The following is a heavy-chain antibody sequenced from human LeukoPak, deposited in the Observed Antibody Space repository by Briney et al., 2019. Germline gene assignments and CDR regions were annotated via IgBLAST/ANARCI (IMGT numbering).Heavy chain of an antibody. CDR2: IYYSGST. V-gene: IGHV4-61*08. D-gene: IGHD3-3*01. CDR3: ASLQYDFWSGYYMVGNGMDV. J-gene: IGHJ6*02. CDR1: GGSISSGGYY. Sequence: NSSQTLSLTCTVSGGSISSGGYYWSWIRQPPGKGLEWIGYIYYSGSTNYNPSLKSRVTISVDTSKNQFSLKLSSVTAADTAVYYCASLQYDFWSGYYMVGNGMDVWGQGTTVTVSS.